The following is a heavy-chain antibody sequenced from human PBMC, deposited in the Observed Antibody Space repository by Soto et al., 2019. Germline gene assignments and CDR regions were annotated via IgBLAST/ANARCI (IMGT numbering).Heavy chain of an antibody. CDR2: ISGSGGST. V-gene: IGHV3-23*01. CDR3: AKSGSFGEARSIDY. CDR1: GFTFSSYA. Sequence: PGGSLRLSCAASGFTFSSYAMSWVRQAPGKGLEWVSAISGSGGSTYYADSVKGRFTISRDNSKNTLYLQMNSLRAEDTAVYYCAKSGSFGEARSIDYWGQGTLVTVSS. D-gene: IGHD3-10*01. J-gene: IGHJ4*02.